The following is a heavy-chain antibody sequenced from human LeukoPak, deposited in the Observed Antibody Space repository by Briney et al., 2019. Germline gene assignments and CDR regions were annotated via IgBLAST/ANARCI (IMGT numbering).Heavy chain of an antibody. CDR1: GFTFSSYA. CDR3: AKDGRIAGYLDY. CDR2: ISGSGGST. D-gene: IGHD2-21*01. V-gene: IGHV3-23*01. Sequence: GGSLRLSCAASGFTFSSYAMSRVRQAPGKGLEWVSAISGSGGSTYYADSVKGRFTISRDNSKNTLYLQMNSLRAEDTAVYYCAKDGRIAGYLDYWGQGTLVTVSS. J-gene: IGHJ4*02.